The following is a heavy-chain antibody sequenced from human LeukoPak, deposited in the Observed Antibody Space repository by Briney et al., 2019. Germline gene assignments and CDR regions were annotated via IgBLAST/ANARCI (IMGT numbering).Heavy chain of an antibody. J-gene: IGHJ3*02. Sequence: GGSLRLSCAASGFTFSSYGMHWVRQAPGKGLEWVAVIWYDGSDKYYADSVRGRFAIPRDNSKNTLYLQMNSLRAEDTAVYYCAREQFRGFDIWGQGTMVTVSS. CDR1: GFTFSSYG. CDR2: IWYDGSDK. D-gene: IGHD6-19*01. CDR3: AREQFRGFDI. V-gene: IGHV3-33*01.